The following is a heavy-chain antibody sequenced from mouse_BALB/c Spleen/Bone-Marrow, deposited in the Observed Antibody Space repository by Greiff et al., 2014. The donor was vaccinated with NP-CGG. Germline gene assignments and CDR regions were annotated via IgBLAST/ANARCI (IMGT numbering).Heavy chain of an antibody. Sequence: VQRVESGPGLVQPSQILSITCTVSGFSLTSYGVHWVRQSPGKGLEWLGVICSGGSTDYNAAFISRLSISKDNSKSQVFFKMNSLQANDTAIYYCARNGDYAMDYWGQGTSVTVSS. CDR3: ARNGDYAMDY. V-gene: IGHV2-2*02. CDR2: ICSGGST. J-gene: IGHJ4*01. CDR1: GFSLTSYG.